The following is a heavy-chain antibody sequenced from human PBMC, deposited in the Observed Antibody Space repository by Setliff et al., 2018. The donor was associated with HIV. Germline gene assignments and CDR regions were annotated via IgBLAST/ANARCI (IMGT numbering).Heavy chain of an antibody. CDR3: TRAKHDFLLMVSAFEF. CDR1: GFTFNSAW. Sequence: LRLSCVASGFTFNSAWMTWVRQAPGKGLEWVGRIKSKTDGGTTDYAAPVKGRFTISRDDSKSVAHLQMNSLKSEDSAVYYCTRAKHDFLLMVSAFEFWGQGTQVTVS. V-gene: IGHV3-15*01. J-gene: IGHJ4*02. CDR2: IKSKTDGGTT. D-gene: IGHD2-8*01.